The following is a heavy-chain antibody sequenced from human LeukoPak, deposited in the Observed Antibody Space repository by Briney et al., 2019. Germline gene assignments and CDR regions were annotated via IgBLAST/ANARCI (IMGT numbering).Heavy chain of an antibody. V-gene: IGHV1-2*02. CDR1: GYTFTGYY. D-gene: IGHD3-10*01. CDR3: AVTMVRGTWYYYYGMDV. Sequence: ASVKVSCKASGYTFTGYYVHWVRQAPGQGLEWMGWINPNSGGTNYAQKFQNRVTLTRDTSPNTAYMELSRLRSDDAALYYCAVTMVRGTWYYYYGMDVWGQGTTVTVSS. J-gene: IGHJ6*02. CDR2: INPNSGGT.